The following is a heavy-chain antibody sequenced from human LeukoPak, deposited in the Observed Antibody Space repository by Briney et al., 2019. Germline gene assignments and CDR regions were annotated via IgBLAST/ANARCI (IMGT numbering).Heavy chain of an antibody. CDR1: KFTFSTYG. D-gene: IGHD6-19*01. CDR3: ARVGGITVSYYMDV. V-gene: IGHV3-30*02. Sequence: GGSLRLSCEASKFTFSTYGMHWVRQAPGKGLEWVAFIRNDGSNKYYADSVKGRFTISRDNSKNTLYLQMNSLRAGDTAVYYCARVGGITVSYYMDVWGKGTTVTVSS. CDR2: IRNDGSNK. J-gene: IGHJ6*03.